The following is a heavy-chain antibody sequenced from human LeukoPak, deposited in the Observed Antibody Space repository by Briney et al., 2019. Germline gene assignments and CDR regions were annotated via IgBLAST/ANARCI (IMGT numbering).Heavy chain of an antibody. D-gene: IGHD4-23*01. CDR3: ARAGPNNSPNRRFDP. J-gene: IGHJ5*02. CDR2: INPNSGGT. V-gene: IGHV1-2*02. Sequence: ASVKVSCKASGYTFTGYYMHWVRQAPGQGLEWMGWINPNSGGTNYAQKFQGRVTMTRDTSISTAYMELSRLRSDDTAVYYCARAGPNNSPNRRFDPWGQGTLVTVSS. CDR1: GYTFTGYY.